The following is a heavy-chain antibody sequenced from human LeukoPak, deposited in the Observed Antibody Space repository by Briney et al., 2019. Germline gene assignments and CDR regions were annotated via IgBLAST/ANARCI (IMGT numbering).Heavy chain of an antibody. J-gene: IGHJ4*02. Sequence: SETLSLTCTVSGGSISVYNWSWIRQPPGKGLEWIGYIFYSGSTNYNPSLKSRVTISVDTSKNQFSLKLSSVTAADTAVYYCARGEWDLLFDYWGQGTLVTVSS. CDR2: IFYSGST. CDR3: ARGEWDLLFDY. V-gene: IGHV4-59*01. D-gene: IGHD1-26*01. CDR1: GGSISVYN.